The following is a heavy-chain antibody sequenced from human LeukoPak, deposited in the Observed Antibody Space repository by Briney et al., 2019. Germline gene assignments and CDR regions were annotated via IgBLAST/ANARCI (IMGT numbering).Heavy chain of an antibody. Sequence: PSGTLSLTCAVSGASISSSNWWSWVRQPPGKGLEWIGNIHHSGSTYYNPSLKSRVTISVDTSKNQFSLKLSSVTAADTAVYYCARAIYCSGGSCNSGNGMDVWGQGTTVTVSS. V-gene: IGHV4-4*02. CDR3: ARAIYCSGGSCNSGNGMDV. CDR2: IHHSGST. CDR1: GASISSSNW. J-gene: IGHJ6*02. D-gene: IGHD2-15*01.